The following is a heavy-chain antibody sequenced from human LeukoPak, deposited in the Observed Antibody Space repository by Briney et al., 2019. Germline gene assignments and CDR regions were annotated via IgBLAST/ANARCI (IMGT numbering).Heavy chain of an antibody. CDR2: ISGSGGST. CDR1: GFTFSSYA. J-gene: IGHJ4*02. D-gene: IGHD3-3*01. Sequence: PGGSLRLSCAASGFTFSSYAMSWVRQAPGKGLEWVSAISGSGGSTYYADSVKGRFTISRDNSKNTLYLQMSSLRAEDTAVYYCTIFGVVISRDYWGQGTLVTVSS. CDR3: TIFGVVISRDY. V-gene: IGHV3-23*01.